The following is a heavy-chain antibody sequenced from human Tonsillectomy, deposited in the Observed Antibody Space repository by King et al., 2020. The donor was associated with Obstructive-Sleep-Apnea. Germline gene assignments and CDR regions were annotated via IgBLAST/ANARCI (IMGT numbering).Heavy chain of an antibody. CDR3: ARLWFGDYYFDS. CDR2: IKQDGSEK. Sequence: LQLVQSGGGLVQPGGSLRLSCAASGFTFGTYWMSWVRQAPGKGLEWVANIKQDGSEKYYVDSVKGRFTISRVNAKKSLYLQMNSLRAEDTAVYYCARLWFGDYYFDSWGQGTLVTVSS. V-gene: IGHV3-7*01. CDR1: GFTFGTYW. D-gene: IGHD3-10*01. J-gene: IGHJ4*02.